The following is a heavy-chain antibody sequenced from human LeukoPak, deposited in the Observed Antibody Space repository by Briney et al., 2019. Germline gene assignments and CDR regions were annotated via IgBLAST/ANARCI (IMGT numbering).Heavy chain of an antibody. CDR3: ARLDDYYDSSGEN. Sequence: GASVKVSCKASGGTFSSYAISWVRQAPGQGLEWMGRIIPILGIANYAQKFQGRVTITADKSTSTAYMELSSLRSEDTAVYYCARLDDYYDSSGENWGQGTLVTVSS. V-gene: IGHV1-69*04. CDR1: GGTFSSYA. CDR2: IIPILGIA. D-gene: IGHD3-22*01. J-gene: IGHJ4*02.